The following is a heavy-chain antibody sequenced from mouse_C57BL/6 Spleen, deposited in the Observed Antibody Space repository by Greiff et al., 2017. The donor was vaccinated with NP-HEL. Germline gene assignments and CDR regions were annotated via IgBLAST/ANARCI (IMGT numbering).Heavy chain of an antibody. CDR3: TTYGSTYFDY. CDR1: GFNIKDYY. D-gene: IGHD1-1*01. J-gene: IGHJ2*01. Sequence: VQLKQSGAELVRPGASVKLSCTASGFNIKDYYMHWVKQRPEQGLEWIGRIDPEDGDTEYAPKFQGKATMPADTSSNTAYLQLSSLTSEDTAVYYCTTYGSTYFDYWGQGTTLTVSS. CDR2: IDPEDGDT. V-gene: IGHV14-1*01.